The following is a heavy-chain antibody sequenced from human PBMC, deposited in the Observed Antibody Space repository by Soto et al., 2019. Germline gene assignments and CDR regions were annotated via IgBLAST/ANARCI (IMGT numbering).Heavy chain of an antibody. J-gene: IGHJ4*02. Sequence: GGSLRLSCSSPGFTLSSDFMSWVRQAPGKGLEWVSLISSGGTEYYADSVKGRFTISRDTSKNTLFLQMNSLAAEDTGIDYCAKGRLDYWGQGT. V-gene: IGHV3-23*01. CDR3: AKGRLDY. CDR2: ISSGGTE. CDR1: GFTLSSDF.